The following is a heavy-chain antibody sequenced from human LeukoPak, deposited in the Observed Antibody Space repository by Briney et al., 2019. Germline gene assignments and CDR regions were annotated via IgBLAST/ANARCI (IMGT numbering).Heavy chain of an antibody. D-gene: IGHD2-21*02. Sequence: SETLSLTCAVYGGSFSGYYWSWIRQPPGKGLEWIGEINHSGSTNYNPSLKSRVTISVDTSKNQFSLKLSSVTAADTAVYYCASQGHTAGAFDIWGQGTMVTVSS. CDR2: INHSGST. CDR1: GGSFSGYY. CDR3: ASQGHTAGAFDI. J-gene: IGHJ3*02. V-gene: IGHV4-34*01.